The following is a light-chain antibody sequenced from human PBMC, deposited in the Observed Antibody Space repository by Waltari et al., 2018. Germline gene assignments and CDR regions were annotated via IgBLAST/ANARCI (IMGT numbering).Light chain of an antibody. CDR1: QSVLYSSNNKNY. CDR3: QQYYSTPLT. CDR2: WAS. V-gene: IGKV4-1*01. J-gene: IGKJ4*01. Sequence: DIVMTQSPDSLAVSLGERATINCKSSQSVLYSSNNKNYLAWYQQKPGQPPTLLIYWASTRESGVPDRCSGSGSGTDFTITISSLQVEDVAVYYCQQYYSTPLTFGGGTKVEIK.